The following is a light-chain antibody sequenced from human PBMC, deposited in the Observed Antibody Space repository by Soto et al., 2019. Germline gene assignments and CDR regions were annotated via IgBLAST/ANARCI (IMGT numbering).Light chain of an antibody. CDR2: DAS. Sequence: THITQSPSTLSASVGDRVTITCRARQTISTWMAWYQQKPGKAPKLPVYDASTLQSGVASRFSGSGSGTEFTLIISGLQPDDSATYYCQQYTNTNNPWMFGQGTKVDIK. V-gene: IGKV1-5*01. CDR3: QQYTNTNNPWM. J-gene: IGKJ1*01. CDR1: QTISTW.